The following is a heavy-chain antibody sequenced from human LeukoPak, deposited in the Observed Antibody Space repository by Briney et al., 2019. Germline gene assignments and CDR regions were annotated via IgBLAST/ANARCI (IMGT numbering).Heavy chain of an antibody. Sequence: GESLKISCKGSGYRFSDYWIGWVRQMPGKGLEWMGIIYPGDSDIRYSPSFQGQVTISADKSISIAYLQWSSLKASDTAMYYCARQGGYSSSWYLGYFDYWGQGTLVTVSS. CDR1: GYRFSDYW. V-gene: IGHV5-51*01. J-gene: IGHJ4*02. D-gene: IGHD6-13*01. CDR2: IYPGDSDI. CDR3: ARQGGYSSSWYLGYFDY.